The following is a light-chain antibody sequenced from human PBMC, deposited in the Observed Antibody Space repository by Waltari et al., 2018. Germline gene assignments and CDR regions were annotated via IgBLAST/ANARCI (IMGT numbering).Light chain of an antibody. CDR1: SPNTGSNT. CDR3: AAWDDSLNGVV. J-gene: IGLJ2*01. CDR2: SNN. V-gene: IGLV1-44*01. Sequence: QSVLTQPPSASVTPGPRVTLPCSGSSPNTGSNTVNLYQQRPGTAPKLLIYSNNQRPSGVPDRFSGSKSGTSASLAISGLQSEDEADYYCAAWDDSLNGVVFGGGTKLTVL.